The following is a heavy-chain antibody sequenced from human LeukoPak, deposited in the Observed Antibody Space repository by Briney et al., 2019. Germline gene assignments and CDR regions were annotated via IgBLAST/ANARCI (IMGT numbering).Heavy chain of an antibody. CDR2: ISWNSGSI. CDR3: AKEHYYDSSGYSSGFDY. J-gene: IGHJ4*02. Sequence: QSGGSLRLSCAASGFTFDDYAMHWVRQAPGKGLEWVSGISWNSGSIGYADSVKGRFTISRDNAKNSLYLQMNSLRAEDTALYYCAKEHYYDSSGYSSGFDYWGQGTLVTVSS. D-gene: IGHD3-22*01. CDR1: GFTFDDYA. V-gene: IGHV3-9*01.